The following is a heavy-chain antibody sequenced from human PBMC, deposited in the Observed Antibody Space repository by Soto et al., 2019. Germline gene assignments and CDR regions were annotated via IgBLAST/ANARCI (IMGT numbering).Heavy chain of an antibody. D-gene: IGHD3-22*01. CDR2: IKQDGSEK. J-gene: IGHJ6*02. CDR1: GFTFSSYW. CDR3: ARFYSDSSGYLPSPYYYYYGMDV. Sequence: EVQLVESGGGLVQPGGSLRLSCAASGFTFSSYWMSWVRQAPGKGLEWVANIKQDGSEKYYVDSVKGRFTISRDNAKNSLYLQMDSLRAEDTAVYYCARFYSDSSGYLPSPYYYYYGMDVWGQGTTVTVSS. V-gene: IGHV3-7*04.